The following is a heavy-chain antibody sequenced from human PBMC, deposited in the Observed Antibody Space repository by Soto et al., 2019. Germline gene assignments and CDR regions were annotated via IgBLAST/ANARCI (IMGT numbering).Heavy chain of an antibody. CDR2: SRGSGGRT. V-gene: IGHV3-23*01. D-gene: IGHD3-10*01. CDR3: AKFRGPTYDFYYMDA. CDR1: GFIFSNYA. Sequence: EVQLLESGGGVVQPGGSLTLSCAASGFIFSNYAMTWVRQAPGKGLEWVSSRGSGGRTYQADSVKGRFIISRDNSKNMLYLQMDSLRAEDTAVYYCAKFRGPTYDFYYMDAWGKGTTVIVS. J-gene: IGHJ6*03.